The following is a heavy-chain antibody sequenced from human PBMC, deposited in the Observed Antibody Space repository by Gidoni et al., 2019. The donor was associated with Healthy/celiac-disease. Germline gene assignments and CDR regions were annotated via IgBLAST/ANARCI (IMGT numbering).Heavy chain of an antibody. CDR3: AKDFLMVYALPDY. CDR2: SSWNSGSI. J-gene: IGHJ4*02. Sequence: VQLVESGGGLLPPGRSLRLSCATSGFTFVDYAMHWVRQAPGKGREWVAGSSWNSGSIGYADSVKGRFTISRDNAKNSLYLQMNSLRAEDTALYYCAKDFLMVYALPDYWGQGTLVTVSS. D-gene: IGHD2-8*01. CDR1: GFTFVDYA. V-gene: IGHV3-9*01.